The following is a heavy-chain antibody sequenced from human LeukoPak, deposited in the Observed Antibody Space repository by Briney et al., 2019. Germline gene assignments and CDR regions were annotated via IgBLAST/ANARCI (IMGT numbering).Heavy chain of an antibody. CDR3: ARGGRIVVVPAASDNWFDP. Sequence: SETLSLTCAVYGGSFSGYYWSWIRQPPGKGLEWIGEINHSGSTNYNPSLKSRVTISVDTSKNQFSLKLSSVTAADTAVYYCARGGRIVVVPAASDNWFDPWGQGTLVTVSS. J-gene: IGHJ5*02. V-gene: IGHV4-34*01. CDR1: GGSFSGYY. CDR2: INHSGST. D-gene: IGHD2-2*01.